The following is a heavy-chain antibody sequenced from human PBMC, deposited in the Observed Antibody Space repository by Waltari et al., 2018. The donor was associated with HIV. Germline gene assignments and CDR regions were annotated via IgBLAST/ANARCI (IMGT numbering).Heavy chain of an antibody. Sequence: EVQLVESGGGLGKPGGSLRISCAASGFNLSSYSMNWVRQAPGKGLEWVSSISSSSSYIYYADSVKGRFTISRDNAKNSLYLQMNSLSAEDTAVYYCARVNHYYGMDVWGQGTTVTVSS. CDR2: ISSSSSYI. CDR1: GFNLSSYS. J-gene: IGHJ6*02. CDR3: ARVNHYYGMDV. V-gene: IGHV3-21*01.